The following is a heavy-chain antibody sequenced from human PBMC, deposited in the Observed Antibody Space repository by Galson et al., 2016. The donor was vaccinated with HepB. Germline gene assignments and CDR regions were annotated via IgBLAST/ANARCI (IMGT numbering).Heavy chain of an antibody. CDR3: AKDLGMIGGPLDC. V-gene: IGHV3-23*01. J-gene: IGHJ4*02. CDR1: GFPFNNFA. CDR2: ISGDTGTT. Sequence: SLRLSCAASGFPFNNFAMNWVRQAPGKGLEWVSFISGDTGTTRYADSVKGRFTISRDNSRNTVYLQMDSLRDGDTAIYYCAKDLGMIGGPLDCWGQGTLVTVSS. D-gene: IGHD3-22*01.